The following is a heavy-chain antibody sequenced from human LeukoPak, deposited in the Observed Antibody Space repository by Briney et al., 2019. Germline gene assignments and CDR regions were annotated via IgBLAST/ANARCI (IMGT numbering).Heavy chain of an antibody. CDR3: AKDRSSSFSGFLEY. Sequence: QPGGSLRLSCAASGFTFSSYAMNWVRQAPGKGLEWVSATSYSGSSTYYADSVKGRFTTSRDNSKNTLYLQMNSLRAEDTAVYYCAKDRSSSFSGFLEYWGQGTLVTVSS. CDR2: TSYSGSST. D-gene: IGHD6-6*01. CDR1: GFTFSSYA. V-gene: IGHV3-23*01. J-gene: IGHJ4*02.